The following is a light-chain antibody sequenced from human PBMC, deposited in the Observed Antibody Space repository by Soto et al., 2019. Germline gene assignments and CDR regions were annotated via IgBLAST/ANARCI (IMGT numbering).Light chain of an antibody. Sequence: MVMTHSPATLSVSPGERATLSCRASQSVSSNLAWYQQKPGQAPRLLIYVASTRATGIPARFSGSECWTEFTLTICSLQSEDFGVYCCQQYNSWPLTFGGGTKV. CDR3: QQYNSWPLT. CDR2: VAS. V-gene: IGKV3-15*01. J-gene: IGKJ4*01. CDR1: QSVSSN.